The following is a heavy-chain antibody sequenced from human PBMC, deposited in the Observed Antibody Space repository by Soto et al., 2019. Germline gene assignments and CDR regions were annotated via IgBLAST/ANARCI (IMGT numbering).Heavy chain of an antibody. CDR3: ARALVAARQYYYYGMDV. D-gene: IGHD6-6*01. Sequence: GASVKVSCKASGYTFTSYYMHWLRQAPGQGLEWMGIINPSGGSTSHAQKFQGRVTMTRDTSTSTVYMELSSLRSEDTAVYYCARALVAARQYYYYGMDVWGQGTTVTVSS. V-gene: IGHV1-46*01. CDR1: GYTFTSYY. CDR2: INPSGGST. J-gene: IGHJ6*02.